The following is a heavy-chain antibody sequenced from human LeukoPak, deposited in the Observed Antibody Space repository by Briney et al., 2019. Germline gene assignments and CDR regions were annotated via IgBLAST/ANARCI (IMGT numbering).Heavy chain of an antibody. D-gene: IGHD3-22*01. CDR2: ISGTGGNT. V-gene: IGHV3-23*01. CDR3: AKASSPSSGRITY. Sequence: GGSLRLSCAASGFTFSSYAMSWVRQAPGKGLEWVSGISGTGGNTDHADSVKGRFTISRDNSKDTLYLQMNSLRAEDTAIYYCAKASSPSSGRITYWGQGTLVTVSS. J-gene: IGHJ4*02. CDR1: GFTFSSYA.